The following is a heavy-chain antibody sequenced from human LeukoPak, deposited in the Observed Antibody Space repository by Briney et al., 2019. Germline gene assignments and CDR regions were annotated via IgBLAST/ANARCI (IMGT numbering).Heavy chain of an antibody. V-gene: IGHV4-59*12. Sequence: SETLSLTCTVSGGSISSLYWSWIRQPPGKGLEWIGYIHYSGSTNCNPSLKSRVTISVDTSKNQFSLKLSSVTAADTAVYYCAREGHYYGSRFDPWGQGTLVTVSS. D-gene: IGHD3-10*01. CDR1: GGSISSLY. CDR3: AREGHYYGSRFDP. CDR2: IHYSGST. J-gene: IGHJ5*02.